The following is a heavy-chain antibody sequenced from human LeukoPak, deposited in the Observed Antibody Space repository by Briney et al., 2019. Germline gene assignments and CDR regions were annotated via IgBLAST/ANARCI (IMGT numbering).Heavy chain of an antibody. D-gene: IGHD6-13*01. CDR1: GFTFSDYY. Sequence: GGSLRLSCAASGFTFSDYYMSWIRQAPGKGPEWVSYISSSGSTIYYADSVKGRFTISRDNAKNTLYLQMNSLRAEDTAVYYCAKEYSSSWYPAYYYYYGMDVWGQGTTVTVSS. J-gene: IGHJ6*02. V-gene: IGHV3-11*04. CDR2: ISSSGSTI. CDR3: AKEYSSSWYPAYYYYYGMDV.